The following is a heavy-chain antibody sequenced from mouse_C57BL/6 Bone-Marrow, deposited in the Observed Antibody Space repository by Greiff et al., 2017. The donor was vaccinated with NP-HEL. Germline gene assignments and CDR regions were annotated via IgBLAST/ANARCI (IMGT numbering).Heavy chain of an antibody. CDR2: ISDGGSYT. J-gene: IGHJ2*01. CDR1: GFTFSSYA. CDR3: ARVGDYDYDYFDY. V-gene: IGHV5-4*03. Sequence: EVKVVESGGGLVKPGGSLKLSCAASGFTFSSYAMSWVRQTPEKRLEWVATISDGGSYTYYPDNVKGRFTISRDNAKNNLYLQMSHLKSEDTAMYYCARVGDYDYDYFDYWGQGTTLTVSS. D-gene: IGHD2-4*01.